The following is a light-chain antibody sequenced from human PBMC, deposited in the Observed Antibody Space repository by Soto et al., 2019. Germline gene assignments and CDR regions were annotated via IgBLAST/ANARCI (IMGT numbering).Light chain of an antibody. CDR1: QSISHL. Sequence: DIQTTQSHSTLSTSVGDRVTITCRASQSISHLLAWYQQKPGKAPKLLIYDASTLYSGVPSRFSGSRSGTEFTLTISGLQPDDFATYYCQQYNNNPPWTFGQGTKVDTK. CDR2: DAS. J-gene: IGKJ1*01. CDR3: QQYNNNPPWT. V-gene: IGKV1-5*01.